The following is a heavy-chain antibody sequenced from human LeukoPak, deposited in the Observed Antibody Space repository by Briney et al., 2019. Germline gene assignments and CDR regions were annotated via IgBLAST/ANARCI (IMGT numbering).Heavy chain of an antibody. CDR3: ARAQPLYDSSGYYYFPPFDY. V-gene: IGHV3-48*03. CDR1: GFTFSSYE. CDR2: ISSSGSTI. J-gene: IGHJ4*02. D-gene: IGHD3-22*01. Sequence: PGGSLRLSCAASGFTFSSYEMNWVRQAPGKGLEWVSYISSSGSTIYYADSVKGRFTISRDNAKNSLYLQMNSLRAEDTAVYYCARAQPLYDSSGYYYFPPFDYWGQGTLVTVSS.